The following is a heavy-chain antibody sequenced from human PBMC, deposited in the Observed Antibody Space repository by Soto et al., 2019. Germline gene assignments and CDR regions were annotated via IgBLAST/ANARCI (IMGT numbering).Heavy chain of an antibody. Sequence: EVQLVESGGGLVQPGGSLRLSCAASGFTFSRYWMHWVRQAPGKGLVWVSRINTDGSSTTYADSVKGRFSIARDNAKNTLYLQMISLRAEDTAVYYCARDLWEAEVFEYWGQGTLVTVSS. J-gene: IGHJ4*02. CDR1: GFTFSRYW. CDR3: ARDLWEAEVFEY. CDR2: INTDGSST. D-gene: IGHD3-16*01. V-gene: IGHV3-74*01.